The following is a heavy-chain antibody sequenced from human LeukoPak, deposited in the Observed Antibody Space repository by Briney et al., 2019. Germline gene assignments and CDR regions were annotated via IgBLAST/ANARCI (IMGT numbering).Heavy chain of an antibody. J-gene: IGHJ4*02. D-gene: IGHD6-13*01. CDR1: GXSVSSNSAA. CDR2: TYYRSKWSN. V-gene: IGHV6-1*01. Sequence: SQTLSLTCAISGXSVSSNSAAWNWIRQSPSRGLEWLGRTYYRSKWSNDYALSVKGRITINPDTAKNQFSLQLKYVTPEDTAVYYCARIVGQQRDSWGQGTLVTVSS. CDR3: ARIVGQQRDS.